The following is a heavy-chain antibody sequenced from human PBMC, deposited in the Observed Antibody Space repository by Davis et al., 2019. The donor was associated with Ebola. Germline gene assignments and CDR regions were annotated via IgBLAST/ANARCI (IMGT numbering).Heavy chain of an antibody. CDR3: ARGMAMGTNFDY. V-gene: IGHV1-69*04. CDR1: GYTFTSYD. D-gene: IGHD5-24*01. Sequence: AASVKVSCKASGYTFTSYDINWVRQAPGQGLEWMGRIIPILGIANYAQKFQGRVTITADKSTSTAYMELSSLRSEDTAVYYCARGMAMGTNFDYWGQGTLVTVSS. J-gene: IGHJ4*02. CDR2: IIPILGIA.